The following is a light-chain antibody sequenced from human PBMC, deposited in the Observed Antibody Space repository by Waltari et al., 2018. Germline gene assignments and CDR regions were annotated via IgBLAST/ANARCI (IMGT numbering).Light chain of an antibody. CDR3: QQYGGSPIVT. Sequence: EVVLTQSPGTLSLSPGARATLSCRASQTVTSRYLAWYQQKPDRAPRLLIYGASNRATGIPDRFSGSGSGTDFTLTISRLEPEDFAVYYCQQYGGSPIVTFGQGTRLEIK. CDR1: QTVTSRY. V-gene: IGKV3-20*01. CDR2: GAS. J-gene: IGKJ5*01.